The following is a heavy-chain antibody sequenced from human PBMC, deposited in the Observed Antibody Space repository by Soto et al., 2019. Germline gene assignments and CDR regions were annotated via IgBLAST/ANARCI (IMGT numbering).Heavy chain of an antibody. D-gene: IGHD2-21*02. V-gene: IGHV3-30-3*01. CDR1: GFVFSEYS. CDR2: IQHDASNI. CDR3: ARDHCGGDCYSRRPWEIFDY. J-gene: IGHJ4*02. Sequence: QVQLVESGGGVVQPGGSLRLSCAASGFVFSEYSMHWVRQAPGKGLEWVAVIQHDASNIYYADSVKGRFTISRDNSKNTMYLQMNDLTPDDTAVYYCARDHCGGDCYSRRPWEIFDYWGQGTLVTVSS.